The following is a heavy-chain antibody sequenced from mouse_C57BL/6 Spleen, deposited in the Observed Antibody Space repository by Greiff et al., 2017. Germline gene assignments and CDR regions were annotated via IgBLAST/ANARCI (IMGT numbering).Heavy chain of an antibody. CDR1: GYTFTDHT. CDR3: ARWEGSYFAWFAY. CDR2: IYPRDGST. J-gene: IGHJ3*01. V-gene: IGHV1-78*01. Sequence: VKLMESDAELVKPGASVKISCKVSGYTFTDHTIHWMKQRPEQGLEWIGYIYPRDGSTKYNEKFKGKATLTADKSSSTAYMQLNSLTSEDSAVYFCARWEGSYFAWFAYWGQGTLVTVSA. D-gene: IGHD1-1*02.